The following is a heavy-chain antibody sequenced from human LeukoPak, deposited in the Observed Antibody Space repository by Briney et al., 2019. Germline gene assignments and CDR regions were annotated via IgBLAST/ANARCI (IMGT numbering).Heavy chain of an antibody. CDR2: INPSGGYT. CDR3: ARARGSNWYGDCFDP. CDR1: GYTFTGYY. D-gene: IGHD6-13*01. V-gene: IGHV1-46*01. Sequence: WASVKVSCKASGYTFTGYYMHWVRQAPGQGLEWMGLINPSGGYTSYAQRFQGRVTMTRDTSTSTVYMELSSLRSEDTAVYYCARARGSNWYGDCFDPWGQGTLVTVSS. J-gene: IGHJ5*02.